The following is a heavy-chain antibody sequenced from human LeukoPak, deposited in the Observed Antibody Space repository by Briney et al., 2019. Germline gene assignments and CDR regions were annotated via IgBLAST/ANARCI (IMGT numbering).Heavy chain of an antibody. J-gene: IGHJ4*02. Sequence: GESLRLSCAASGFTFSSYAMSWVRRAPGKGLEWVSGISTSGGSASYADSVKGRFTISRDNPRNTLFMEMNSLRAEDTALYYCARSLRWLGDFDYWGQGTLVTVSS. V-gene: IGHV3-23*01. D-gene: IGHD6-19*01. CDR1: GFTFSSYA. CDR3: ARSLRWLGDFDY. CDR2: ISTSGGSA.